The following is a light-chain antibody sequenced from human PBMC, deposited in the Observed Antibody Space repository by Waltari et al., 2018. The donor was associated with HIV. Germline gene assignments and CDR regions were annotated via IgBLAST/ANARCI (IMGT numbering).Light chain of an antibody. J-gene: IGKJ3*01. Sequence: TWGTSQNVINYLNWYHQRPGKAPTLLIFGASTVQDGVSSRFSGSGSGTDFTLSIAGLQPEDIGTYYCQQTFSPPRTFGPGT. CDR1: QNVINY. V-gene: IGKV1-39*01. CDR2: GAS. CDR3: QQTFSPPRT.